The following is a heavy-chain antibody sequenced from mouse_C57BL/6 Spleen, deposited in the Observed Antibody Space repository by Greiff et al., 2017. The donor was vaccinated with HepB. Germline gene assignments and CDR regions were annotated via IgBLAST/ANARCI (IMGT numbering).Heavy chain of an antibody. CDR3: ASSDYYGSRRYDFDY. V-gene: IGHV1-39*01. J-gene: IGHJ2*01. Sequence: EVKLQESGPELVKPGASVKISCKASGYSFTDYNMNWVKQSNGKSLEWIGVINPNYGTTSYNQKFKGKATLTVDQSSSTAYMQLNSLTSEDSAVYYCASSDYYGSRRYDFDYWGQGTTLTVSS. CDR2: INPNYGTT. CDR1: GYSFTDYN. D-gene: IGHD1-1*01.